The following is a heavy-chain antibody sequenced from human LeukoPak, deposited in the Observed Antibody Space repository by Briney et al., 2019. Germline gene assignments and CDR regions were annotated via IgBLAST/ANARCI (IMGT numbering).Heavy chain of an antibody. CDR3: ARGATIFGVVITGYYMDV. D-gene: IGHD3-3*01. Sequence: SVKVSCKASEGTFSSYAISWVRQAPGQGLEWMGGIIPIFGTANYAQKFQGRVTITADESTSTAYMELSSLRSEDTAVYYCARGATIFGVVITGYYMDVWGKGTTVTVSS. CDR1: EGTFSSYA. J-gene: IGHJ6*03. V-gene: IGHV1-69*01. CDR2: IIPIFGTA.